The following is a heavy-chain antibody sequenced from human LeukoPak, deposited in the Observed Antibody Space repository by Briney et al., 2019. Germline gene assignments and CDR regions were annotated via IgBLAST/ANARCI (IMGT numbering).Heavy chain of an antibody. CDR3: ARADYYDSSGYYFP. D-gene: IGHD3-22*01. J-gene: IGHJ5*02. CDR1: GGSINSDNYY. V-gene: IGHV4-61*02. Sequence: ASETLSLTCTVSGGSINSDNYYCSWIRQPAGKGLEWIGRIYTSGSTNYNPSLKSRVTISVDTSKNQFSLKLSSVTAADTAVYYCARADYYDSSGYYFPWGQGTLVTVSS. CDR2: IYTSGST.